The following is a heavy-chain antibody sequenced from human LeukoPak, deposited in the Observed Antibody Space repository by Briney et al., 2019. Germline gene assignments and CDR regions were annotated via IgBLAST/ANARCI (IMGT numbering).Heavy chain of an antibody. CDR3: ARRITGTLAPFDS. J-gene: IGHJ4*02. V-gene: IGHV4-4*02. Sequence: SGTLSLTCAVSGASISGGYWWSWVRQFPGKGLEWIGEVYHSGTTTYNPSLKSRVTVSADKSENQFSLKVTSVTAADTAMYYCARRITGTLAPFDSWGQGILVTVSS. CDR1: GASISGGYW. CDR2: VYHSGTT. D-gene: IGHD1-20*01.